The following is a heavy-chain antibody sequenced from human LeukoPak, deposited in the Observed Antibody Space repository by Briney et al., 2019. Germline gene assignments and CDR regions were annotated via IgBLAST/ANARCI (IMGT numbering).Heavy chain of an antibody. J-gene: IGHJ4*02. CDR1: VGSFSGYY. D-gene: IGHD2-21*02. CDR2: INPSGST. V-gene: IGHV4-34*01. Sequence: PSETLSLTCTVFVGSFSGYYWSWIRQPPDKGLEWIGEINPSGSTNYNPSLKTRVTISTDTTKNHFSLNLNSVTAADTGVYYCVRGSRVYCGGDCYYYWGPGTLVTVSS. CDR3: VRGSRVYCGGDCYYY.